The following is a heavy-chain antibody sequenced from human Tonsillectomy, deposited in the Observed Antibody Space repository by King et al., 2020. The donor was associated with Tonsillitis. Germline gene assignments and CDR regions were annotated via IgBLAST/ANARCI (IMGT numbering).Heavy chain of an antibody. CDR1: GDTFTGYY. J-gene: IGHJ6*02. CDR2: INPDSGGT. V-gene: IGHV1-2*02. CDR3: MTGGGGYYGVDV. Sequence: QLVESGAEGKKPGASVKVSCKASGDTFTGYYIQWVRQAPGQGLEWMVWINPDSGGTNYAQKFQGRVTMTRDTSTTTAYMELSSLNSDDTAVYYCMTGGGGYYGVDVWGQGTTVTVSS.